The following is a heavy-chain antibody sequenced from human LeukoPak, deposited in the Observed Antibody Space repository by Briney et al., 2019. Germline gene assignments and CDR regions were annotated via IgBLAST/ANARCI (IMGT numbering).Heavy chain of an antibody. CDR3: ARVGSSTSYYYYMDV. D-gene: IGHD2-2*01. CDR2: MNPNSGNT. Sequence: ASVKVSCKASGYTFTSYDINWVRQATGQGLEWMGWMNPNSGNTGYAQKFQGRVTITRNTSISTAYMELSSLRSEDTAVYYCARVGSSTSYYYYMDVWGKGNTVTVSS. V-gene: IGHV1-8*03. J-gene: IGHJ6*03. CDR1: GYTFTSYD.